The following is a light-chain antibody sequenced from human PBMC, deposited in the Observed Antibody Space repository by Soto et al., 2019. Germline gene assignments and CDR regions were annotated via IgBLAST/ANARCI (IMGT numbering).Light chain of an antibody. CDR1: QSVSSSY. Sequence: EIVLTQSPGTLSLSPGERATLSCRASQSVSSSYLAWYQQKPGQAPRLLIYGASSRATGIPDRFSGSGSGTDFTLTISRLEPEDFALYYCQQNGSSPPYTFGQGTKVEIK. CDR3: QQNGSSPPYT. CDR2: GAS. J-gene: IGKJ2*01. V-gene: IGKV3-20*01.